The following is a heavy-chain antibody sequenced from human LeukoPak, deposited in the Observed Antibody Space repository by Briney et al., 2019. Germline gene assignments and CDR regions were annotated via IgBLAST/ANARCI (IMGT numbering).Heavy chain of an antibody. J-gene: IGHJ4*02. CDR3: ARDLGTDWHYDVAY. V-gene: IGHV1-2*02. CDR2: INPNSGGT. CDR1: GYTFTGYY. D-gene: IGHD1-7*01. Sequence: GASVKVSCKASGYTFTGYYMHWVRQAPGQGLEWMGWINPNSGGTNYVQKFQGRVTMTRDTSISTAYMELSSLRSDDTAVYYCARDLGTDWHYDVAYWGQGTLVTVSS.